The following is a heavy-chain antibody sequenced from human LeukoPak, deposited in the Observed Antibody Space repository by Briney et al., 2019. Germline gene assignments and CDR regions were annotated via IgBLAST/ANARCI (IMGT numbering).Heavy chain of an antibody. Sequence: SETLSLTCNASGGSIRGYYWSWLRQPPGKGLEWIGYIYSSGGTNYNPSLKSRVTMSVDTSKNQFSLKVSSVTAADTAVYYCARVFDSGSQAYFYYMDVWGKGTTVTVSS. CDR1: GGSIRGYY. CDR3: ARVFDSGSQAYFYYMDV. J-gene: IGHJ6*03. V-gene: IGHV4-59*01. CDR2: IYSSGGT. D-gene: IGHD3-10*01.